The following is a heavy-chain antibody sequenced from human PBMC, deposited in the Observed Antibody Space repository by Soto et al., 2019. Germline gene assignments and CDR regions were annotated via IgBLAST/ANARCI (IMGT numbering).Heavy chain of an antibody. CDR3: ARGLQGDYGYYYYYYMDV. V-gene: IGHV1-8*01. CDR1: GYTFTSYD. D-gene: IGHD4-17*01. CDR2: MNPNSGNT. Sequence: ASVKVSCKASGYTFTSYDINWVRQATGQGLEWMGWMNPNSGNTGYAQKFQGRVTMTRNTSISTAYMELSSLRSEDTAVYCCARGLQGDYGYYYYYYMDVWGKGTTVTVSS. J-gene: IGHJ6*03.